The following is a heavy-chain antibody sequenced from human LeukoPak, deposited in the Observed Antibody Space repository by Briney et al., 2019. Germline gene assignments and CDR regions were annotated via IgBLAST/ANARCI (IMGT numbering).Heavy chain of an antibody. V-gene: IGHV1-69*05. CDR3: ARGRYDSSGYYY. D-gene: IGHD3-22*01. CDR1: GGTFSSYA. Sequence: GASVKVSCKASGGTFSSYAISWVRQAPGQGLEWMGRIIPIFGTANYAQKFQGRVTITTDESTSTAYMELSSLRSEDTAVYYCARGRYDSSGYYYWGQGTLVTVSS. CDR2: IIPIFGTA. J-gene: IGHJ4*02.